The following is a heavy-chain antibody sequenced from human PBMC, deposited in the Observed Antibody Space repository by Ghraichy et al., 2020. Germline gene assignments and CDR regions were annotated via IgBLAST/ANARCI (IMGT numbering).Heavy chain of an antibody. J-gene: IGHJ3*02. CDR2: MNPNSGNT. V-gene: IGHV1-8*01. D-gene: IGHD3-16*02. Sequence: ASVKVSCKASGYTFTSYDINWVRQATGQGLEWMGWMNPNSGNTGYAQKFQGRVTMTRNTSISTAYMELSSLRSEDTAVYYCASLKNNRDDYVWGSYRDDAFDIWGQGTMVTVSS. CDR3: ASLKNNRDDYVWGSYRDDAFDI. CDR1: GYTFTSYD.